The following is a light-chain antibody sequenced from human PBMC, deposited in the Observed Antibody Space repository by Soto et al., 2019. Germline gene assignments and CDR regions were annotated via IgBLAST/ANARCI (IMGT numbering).Light chain of an antibody. CDR3: QQWKA. CDR2: GAS. V-gene: IGKV3-20*01. Sequence: EIVLTQSPGTLSLSPGERATLSCRASQSVSSSYLAWYQQKPGQAPRLLIYGASSRATGIPDRFSGSGSGKDFTLTISRLEPEDFAVYYCQQWKAFGPGTKVDIK. CDR1: QSVSSSY. J-gene: IGKJ3*01.